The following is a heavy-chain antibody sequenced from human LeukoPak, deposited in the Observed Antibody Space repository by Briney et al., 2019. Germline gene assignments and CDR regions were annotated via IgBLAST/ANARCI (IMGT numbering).Heavy chain of an antibody. D-gene: IGHD2-21*01. CDR1: GFAFSIYR. J-gene: IGHJ4*02. CDR3: ARSDSIGSVDY. CDR2: INHHGSDK. Sequence: GGSLRLSCEASGFAFSIYRMSWVRQAPGKGLEWVANINHHGSDKWYVDSVKGRFTIARDNTDNSLSLQMNSLRVEDTAVYYCARSDSIGSVDYWGQGTLITVSS. V-gene: IGHV3-7*01.